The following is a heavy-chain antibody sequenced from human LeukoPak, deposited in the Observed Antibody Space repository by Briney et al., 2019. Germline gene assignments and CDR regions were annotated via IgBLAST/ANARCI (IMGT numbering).Heavy chain of an antibody. J-gene: IGHJ6*03. D-gene: IGHD3-10*01. CDR2: MNPNSGNT. CDR3: ARRGTLLWFGESFNYYYYMDV. Sequence: ASVKVSCKASGYTFTSYDINWVRQATGQGLEWMGWMNPNSGNTGYAQKFQGRVTTTRNTSISTAYMELSSLRSEDTAVYYCARRGTLLWFGESFNYYYYMDVWGKGTTVTVSS. CDR1: GYTFTSYD. V-gene: IGHV1-8*03.